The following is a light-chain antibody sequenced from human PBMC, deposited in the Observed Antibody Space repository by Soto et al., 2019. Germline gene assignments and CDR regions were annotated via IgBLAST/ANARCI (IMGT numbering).Light chain of an antibody. CDR2: EAS. V-gene: IGKV3-11*01. J-gene: IGKJ1*01. CDR3: QQYNNWPWT. CDR1: QSVNNF. Sequence: EIVLTQSPATLSLSPGERATLSCRASQSVNNFLAWYQQRPGQAPRLLMYEASNRATGVPARFSGGGSGTDFTLTISRLEPEDFAVYYCQQYNNWPWTFGQGTKVDIK.